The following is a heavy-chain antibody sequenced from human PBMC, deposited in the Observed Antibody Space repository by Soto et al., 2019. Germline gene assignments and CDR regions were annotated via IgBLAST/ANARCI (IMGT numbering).Heavy chain of an antibody. Sequence: EVQLLEAGGGWVQPGGSLRLSCAASGFTFRNYGMSWVRQAPGKGLEWLSAIVGIGDTAYYADSVRGRFTISRDNSKNTLYLQLNDLGAEDTAIYYCAKDYDYGDSLPFDYWGQGTLVTVSS. CDR2: IVGIGDTA. CDR3: AKDYDYGDSLPFDY. J-gene: IGHJ4*02. D-gene: IGHD4-17*01. CDR1: GFTFRNYG. V-gene: IGHV3-23*01.